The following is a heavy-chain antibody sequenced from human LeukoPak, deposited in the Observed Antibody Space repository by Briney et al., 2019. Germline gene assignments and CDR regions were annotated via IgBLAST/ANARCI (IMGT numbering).Heavy chain of an antibody. CDR2: IHHSGST. V-gene: IGHV4-4*02. D-gene: IGHD4-17*01. J-gene: IGHJ4*02. CDR1: GGSISDGYW. Sequence: PSETLSLTCVVSGGSISDGYWWSWVRQPPGKGLEWIGEIHHSGSTNYNPSLKSRVTISVDKSKNQFSLQLTSVTASDSAVYLCARNGYYSADHWGQGTLVTVSS. CDR3: ARNGYYSADH.